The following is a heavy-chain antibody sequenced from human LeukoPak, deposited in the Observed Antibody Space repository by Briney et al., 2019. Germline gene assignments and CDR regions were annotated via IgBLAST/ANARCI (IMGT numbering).Heavy chain of an antibody. Sequence: GGSLRLSCAASGFTFSSYAMSWVRQAPGKGLEWVSAISGSGGSTYYADSVKGRFTISRDNSKNTLYLQMSSLRAEDTAVYYCAKSHDFWSGYHFDYWGQGTLATVSS. J-gene: IGHJ4*02. CDR2: ISGSGGST. V-gene: IGHV3-23*01. D-gene: IGHD3-3*01. CDR1: GFTFSSYA. CDR3: AKSHDFWSGYHFDY.